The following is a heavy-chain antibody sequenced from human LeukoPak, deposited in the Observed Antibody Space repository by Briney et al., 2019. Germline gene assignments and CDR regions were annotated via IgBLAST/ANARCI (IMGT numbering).Heavy chain of an antibody. CDR2: ISYDGSNK. D-gene: IGHD5-24*01. CDR3: AKDTQMDPPK. CDR1: GFTFSSYG. V-gene: IGHV3-30*18. Sequence: PGGSLRLSCAASGFTFSSYGMHWVRQAPGKGLEWVSVISYDGSNKYYADSVKGRFTISRDNSKNTLYLQMNSLRAEDTAVYYCAKDTQMDPPKWGQGTLVTVSS. J-gene: IGHJ4*02.